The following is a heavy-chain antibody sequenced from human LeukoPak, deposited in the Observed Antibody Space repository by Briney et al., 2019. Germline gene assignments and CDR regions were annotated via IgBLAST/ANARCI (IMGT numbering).Heavy chain of an antibody. D-gene: IGHD3-22*01. CDR1: GGSISSSSYY. Sequence: PSETLSLTCTVSGGSISSSSYYWGWIRQPPGKGLEWIGSIYYSGSTYYNPSLKSRVTISVGTSKNQFSLKLSSVTAADTAVYYCARDPNGLYYYDSSGYYYGRAFDIWGQGTMVTVSS. CDR3: ARDPNGLYYYDSSGYYYGRAFDI. V-gene: IGHV4-39*07. J-gene: IGHJ3*02. CDR2: IYYSGST.